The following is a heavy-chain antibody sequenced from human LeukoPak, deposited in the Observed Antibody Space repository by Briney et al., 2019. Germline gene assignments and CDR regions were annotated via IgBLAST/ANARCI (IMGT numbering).Heavy chain of an antibody. D-gene: IGHD3-10*01. Sequence: SETLSLTCTVSGGSISSSNCYWGWIRQPPWKGLEWIGNIYYSGSTHYNPSLKSRVTISVDTSKNQFSLRLSSVTAADTAVYYCARREYGSGIDWGQGTLVIVSS. V-gene: IGHV4-39*01. CDR2: IYYSGST. CDR1: GGSISSSNCY. CDR3: ARREYGSGID. J-gene: IGHJ4*02.